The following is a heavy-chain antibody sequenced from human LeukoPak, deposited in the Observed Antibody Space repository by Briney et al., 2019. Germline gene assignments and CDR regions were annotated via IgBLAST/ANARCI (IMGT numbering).Heavy chain of an antibody. CDR1: GYTLTELS. Sequence: ASVKVSCKVSGYTLTELSMHWVRQAPGKGLEWMGGFDPEDGETIYAQKFQGRVTMTEDTSTDTAYMELSSLRSEDTAVYYCATAKPMTVAFDYWGQGTLVTVSS. CDR2: FDPEDGET. D-gene: IGHD3-22*01. V-gene: IGHV1-24*01. J-gene: IGHJ4*02. CDR3: ATAKPMTVAFDY.